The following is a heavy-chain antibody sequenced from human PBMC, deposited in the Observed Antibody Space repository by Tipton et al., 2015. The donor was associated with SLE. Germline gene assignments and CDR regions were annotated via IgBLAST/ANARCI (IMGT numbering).Heavy chain of an antibody. CDR2: ISGSGGST. CDR3: AKAKYYGSGNEYYYFDY. Sequence: SLRLSCAASGFTFSSYAMSWVRQAPGKGLEWVSAISGSGGSTYYADSVKGRFTISRDNSKNTLYLQMNSLRAEDTALYYCAKAKYYGSGNEYYYFDYWGQGTLVTVSS. J-gene: IGHJ4*02. V-gene: IGHV3-23*01. D-gene: IGHD3-10*01. CDR1: GFTFSSYA.